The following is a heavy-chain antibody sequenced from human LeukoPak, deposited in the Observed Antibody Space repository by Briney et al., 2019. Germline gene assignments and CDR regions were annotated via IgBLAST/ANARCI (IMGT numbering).Heavy chain of an antibody. CDR2: IYHSGST. V-gene: IGHV4-38-2*02. Sequence: SETLSPTCTVSGYSISSGYYWGWIRQPPGKGLEWIGSIYHSGSTYYNPSLKSRVTISVDTSKNQFSLKLSSVTAADTAVYYCARDPSGSFFNWFDPWGQGTLVTVSS. J-gene: IGHJ5*02. CDR1: GYSISSGYY. CDR3: ARDPSGSFFNWFDP. D-gene: IGHD1-26*01.